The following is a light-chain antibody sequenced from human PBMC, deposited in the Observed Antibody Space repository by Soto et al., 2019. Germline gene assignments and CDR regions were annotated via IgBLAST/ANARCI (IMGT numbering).Light chain of an antibody. CDR1: QSIRSW. J-gene: IGKJ1*01. CDR2: DAS. CDR3: QQYNSYWT. Sequence: DIQMTQSPSTLSASVGDRVTITCRASQSIRSWLAWYQQKPGKAPKLLIYDASSLESGVPSRFSGSGTGTEFTLTISSLQPDDFATYYCQQYNSYWTVGQGTKVEIK. V-gene: IGKV1-5*01.